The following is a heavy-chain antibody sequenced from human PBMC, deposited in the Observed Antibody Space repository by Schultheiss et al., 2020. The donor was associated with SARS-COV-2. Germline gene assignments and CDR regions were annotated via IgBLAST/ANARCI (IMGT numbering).Heavy chain of an antibody. D-gene: IGHD3-9*01. CDR1: GYTFTSYD. V-gene: IGHV1-3*01. CDR3: ASVVDGWVRRYYGMDV. J-gene: IGHJ6*02. CDR2: INAGNGNT. Sequence: ASVKVSCKASGYTFTSYDINWVRQATGQGLEWMGWINAGNGNTKYSQKFQGRVTITRDTSASTAYMELSSLRSEDTAVYYCASVVDGWVRRYYGMDVWGQGTTVTVSS.